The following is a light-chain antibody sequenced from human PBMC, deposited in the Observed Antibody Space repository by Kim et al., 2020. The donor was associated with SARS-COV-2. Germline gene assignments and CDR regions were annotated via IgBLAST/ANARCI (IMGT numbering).Light chain of an antibody. CDR3: QQYDTLIT. V-gene: IGKV1-33*01. CDR1: QDITNY. Sequence: SASVGDRVTITCQASQDITNYLNWYQQQPGKAPKLLIYDASILEAGVPSRFSGRGSGTYFSFTITNLHPEDVATYYCQQYDTLITFGQGTRLEIK. CDR2: DAS. J-gene: IGKJ5*01.